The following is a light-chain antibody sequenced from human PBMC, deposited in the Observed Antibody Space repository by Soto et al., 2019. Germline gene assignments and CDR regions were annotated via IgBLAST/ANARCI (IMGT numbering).Light chain of an antibody. V-gene: IGKV3-20*01. CDR1: QSVSSSY. Sequence: EIVLTQSPDTLSLSPGERATLSCRASQSVSSSYLAWYQQTPGQAPRLLIYGTSNRATGIPDRFSGSGSGTDFTLTISRLEPEDFAVYYCQQYGNSRWTFGQGTKVEIK. CDR2: GTS. CDR3: QQYGNSRWT. J-gene: IGKJ1*01.